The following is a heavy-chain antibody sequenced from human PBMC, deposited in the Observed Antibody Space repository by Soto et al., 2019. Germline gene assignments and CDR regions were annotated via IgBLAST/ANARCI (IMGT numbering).Heavy chain of an antibody. J-gene: IGHJ6*02. CDR2: IDPVEPLT. Sequence: GESLKISSAASGYPLNTIWINWARQMPGQGLEWTGRIDPVEPLTDKSPSFQGHAPFSVDKVNNTAYLQWSSLKASDTAVYYCTRRRKSTMTYYSFYCMDVWAQGTTVTVSS. CDR1: GYPLNTIW. V-gene: IGHV5-10-1*01. D-gene: IGHD4-17*01. CDR3: TRRRKSTMTYYSFYCMDV.